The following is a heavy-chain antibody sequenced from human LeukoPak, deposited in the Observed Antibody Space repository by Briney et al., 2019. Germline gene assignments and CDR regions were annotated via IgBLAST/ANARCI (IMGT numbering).Heavy chain of an antibody. Sequence: GESLKISCKVSGYSFPSYWITWVRQVPGKGLEWMGRIAPSDSYTNYNPSFEGHVTMSVEKSITTVYLQWSSLKASDTAMYYCVRLRDRSIDYWGQGTLVTVSS. CDR3: VRLRDRSIDY. CDR2: IAPSDSYT. CDR1: GYSFPSYW. V-gene: IGHV5-10-1*01. J-gene: IGHJ4*02.